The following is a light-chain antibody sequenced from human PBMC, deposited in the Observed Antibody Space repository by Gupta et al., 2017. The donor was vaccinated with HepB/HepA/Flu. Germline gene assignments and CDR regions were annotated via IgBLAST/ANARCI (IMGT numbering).Light chain of an antibody. J-gene: IGLJ2*01. Sequence: QSVLTQPPSVSGAPGQTVIIPCTGSTSNIGADYDVHWYHQLPGTAPKLLIYGYSSRPSGVPDQFSGSKSGASGSLAITGLQAEDEGDYYCQSFDSSLGGVLFGGGTRLTVL. V-gene: IGLV1-40*01. CDR1: TSNIGADYD. CDR2: GYS. CDR3: QSFDSSLGGVL.